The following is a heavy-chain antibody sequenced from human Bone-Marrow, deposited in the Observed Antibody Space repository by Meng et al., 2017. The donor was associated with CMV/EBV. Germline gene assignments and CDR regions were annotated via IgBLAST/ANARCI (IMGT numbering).Heavy chain of an antibody. J-gene: IGHJ4*02. V-gene: IGHV6-1*01. D-gene: IGHD3-3*01. CDR2: TYYRSKWYN. CDR1: NSAA. CDR3: ARVSRITIFGVVTYYFDY. Sequence: NSAAWTWIRQSPSRGLEWLGRTYYRSKWYNDYAVSVKSRITINPDTSKNQFSLQLNSVTPEDTAVYYCARVSRITIFGVVTYYFDYWGQGTLVTVSS.